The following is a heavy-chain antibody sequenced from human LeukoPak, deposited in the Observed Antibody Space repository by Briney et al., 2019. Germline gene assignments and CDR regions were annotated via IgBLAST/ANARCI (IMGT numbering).Heavy chain of an antibody. CDR1: GYTFTNFY. Sequence: ASVKVSCKASGYTFTNFYMNWVRQAPGQGLEWMGWINPNSGGTNYAQKFQGRVTMTRDTSISTAYMELSRLRSDDTAVYYCARETYDFWSGYSNAFDIWGQGTMVTVSS. CDR2: INPNSGGT. D-gene: IGHD3-3*01. V-gene: IGHV1-2*02. J-gene: IGHJ3*02. CDR3: ARETYDFWSGYSNAFDI.